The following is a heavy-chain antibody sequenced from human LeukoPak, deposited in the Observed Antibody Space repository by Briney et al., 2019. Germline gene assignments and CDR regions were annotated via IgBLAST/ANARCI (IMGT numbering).Heavy chain of an antibody. V-gene: IGHV3-48*01. CDR2: IGSGSTGI. CDR1: GFTFSSYS. J-gene: IGHJ4*02. CDR3: TRELVY. Sequence: GGSLRLSCVASGFTFSSYSMNWVRQAPGKGLEWVSYIGSGSTGIYYADSVKGRFSISRDDAKSSLYLQLNSLRAEDTAVYYCTRELVYWGQGALVTVSS.